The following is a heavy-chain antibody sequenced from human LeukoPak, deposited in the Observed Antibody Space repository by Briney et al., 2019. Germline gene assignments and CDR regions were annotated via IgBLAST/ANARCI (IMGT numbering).Heavy chain of an antibody. CDR1: GFTFDDYA. CDR2: ISWNSGSI. CDR3: ARDFAASRSYYMDV. Sequence: GGSLRLSCAASGFTFDDYAMHWVRQAPGKGLEWVSGISWNSGSIGYADSVKGRFTISRDNSKNTLYLQMNSLRAEDTAVYYCARDFAASRSYYMDVWGKGTTVTVSS. V-gene: IGHV3-9*01. J-gene: IGHJ6*03.